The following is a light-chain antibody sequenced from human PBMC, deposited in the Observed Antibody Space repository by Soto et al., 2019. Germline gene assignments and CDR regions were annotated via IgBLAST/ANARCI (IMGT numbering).Light chain of an antibody. Sequence: EIVMTQSPATLSVSPGERATLSCRASQSVSSNLAWYQQKPGQAPRLLIYGASTRATGIPARFSGSGSETEFVLTSGSLQSEDVAVYYCQQNNNWPTCGRGTKVDIK. J-gene: IGKJ4*02. V-gene: IGKV3-15*01. CDR3: QQNNNWPT. CDR1: QSVSSN. CDR2: GAS.